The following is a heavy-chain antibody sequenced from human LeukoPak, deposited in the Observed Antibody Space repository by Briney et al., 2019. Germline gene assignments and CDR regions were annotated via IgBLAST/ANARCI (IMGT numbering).Heavy chain of an antibody. CDR1: GGSISSHY. CDR3: ARGGYRRWFDP. D-gene: IGHD1-1*01. Sequence: PSETLSLTCTVSGGSISSHYWSWIRQPPGKGLEWIGYIYYSGSTNYNPSLKSRVTISVDTSKNQFSLKLSSVTAADTAVYYCARGGYRRWFDPWGQGTLVTVSS. CDR2: IYYSGST. J-gene: IGHJ5*02. V-gene: IGHV4-59*11.